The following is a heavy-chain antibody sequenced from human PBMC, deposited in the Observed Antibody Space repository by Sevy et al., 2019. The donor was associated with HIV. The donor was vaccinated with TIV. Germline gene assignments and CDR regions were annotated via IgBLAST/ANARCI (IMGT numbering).Heavy chain of an antibody. D-gene: IGHD3-22*01. CDR3: ARGGGSHDSSGFDY. CDR1: GFAFSRHA. V-gene: IGHV3-30*14. J-gene: IGHJ4*02. CDR2: ISYDGTNK. Sequence: GGSLRLSCAASGFAFSRHAMHWVRQAPGKGLEWVAGISYDGTNKYYGDSVKGRFTISRDNSKNSVNLHVKSLRTEDTAMYYCARGGGSHDSSGFDYWGQGTLVTVSS.